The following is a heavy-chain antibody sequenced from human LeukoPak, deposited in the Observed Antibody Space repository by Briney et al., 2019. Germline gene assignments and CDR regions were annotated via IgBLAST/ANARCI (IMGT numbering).Heavy chain of an antibody. V-gene: IGHV3-30*02. CDR1: GFAFSIYG. CDR3: ATYSSLNRREFQF. D-gene: IGHD3-22*01. Sequence: GGSLRLSCTASGFAFSIYGMHWVRQAPGKGLEWVAFIRYDGTNKYYADSVKGRFTISRDNAKNSLYLQMNSLRAEDTAVYYCATYSSLNRREFQFWGQGTLLTVSS. CDR2: IRYDGTNK. J-gene: IGHJ1*01.